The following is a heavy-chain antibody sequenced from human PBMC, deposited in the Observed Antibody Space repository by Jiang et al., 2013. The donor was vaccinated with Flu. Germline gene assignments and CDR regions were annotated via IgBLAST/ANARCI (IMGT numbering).Heavy chain of an antibody. Sequence: QLVESGAEVKKPGASVKVSCKASGYTFTSYGISWVRQAPGQGLEWMGWISAYNGNTNYAQKFQGRVTMTRDTSTSTVYMELSSLRSEDTAVYYCARELGVLMPRRNNWFDPWGQGTLVTVSS. D-gene: IGHD3-16*01. CDR1: GYTFTSYG. J-gene: IGHJ5*02. CDR3: ARELGVLMPRRNNWFDP. CDR2: ISAYNGNT. V-gene: IGHV1-18*04.